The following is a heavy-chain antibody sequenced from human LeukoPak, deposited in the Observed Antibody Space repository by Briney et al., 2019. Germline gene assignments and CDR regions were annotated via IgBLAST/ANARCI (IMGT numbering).Heavy chain of an antibody. CDR1: GGTFSSYA. CDR2: IIPIFGTA. J-gene: IGHJ4*02. D-gene: IGHD3-9*01. Sequence: SVKVSCKASGGTFSSYAISWVRQAPGQGLEWMGGIIPIFGTANYAQKFQGRVTITADESTSTAYMELSSLRSEDTAVYYCARPDDILTGYYNYWGQGTLVTVSS. CDR3: ARPDDILTGYYNY. V-gene: IGHV1-69*01.